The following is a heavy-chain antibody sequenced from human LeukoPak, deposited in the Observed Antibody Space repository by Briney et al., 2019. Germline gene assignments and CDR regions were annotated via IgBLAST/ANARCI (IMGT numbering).Heavy chain of an antibody. J-gene: IGHJ5*02. V-gene: IGHV4-34*01. D-gene: IGHD3-22*01. CDR3: ARVSRNYYDSSGYYYANWFDP. Sequence: SETLSLTCAVYGGSFSGYYWSWIRQPPGKGLEWIGEINHSGSTNYNPSLKSRVTIAADTSTNQFSLKLSSVTAADTAVYYCARVSRNYYDSSGYYYANWFDPWGQGTLVTVSS. CDR2: INHSGST. CDR1: GGSFSGYY.